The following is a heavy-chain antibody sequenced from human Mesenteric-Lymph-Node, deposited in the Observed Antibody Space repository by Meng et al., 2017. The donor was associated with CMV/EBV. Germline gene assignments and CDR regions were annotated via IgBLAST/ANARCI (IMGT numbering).Heavy chain of an antibody. V-gene: IGHV4-34*01. CDR3: ARLGGHLRFLEWLNWFDP. CDR2: IYHSGST. Sequence: SETLSLTCAVYGGSFSGYYWSWIRQPPGKGLEWIGSIYHSGSTYYNPSLKSRVTISVDTSKNQFSLKLSSVTAADTAVYYCARLGGHLRFLEWLNWFDPWGQGTLVTVSS. J-gene: IGHJ5*02. CDR1: GGSFSGYY. D-gene: IGHD3-3*01.